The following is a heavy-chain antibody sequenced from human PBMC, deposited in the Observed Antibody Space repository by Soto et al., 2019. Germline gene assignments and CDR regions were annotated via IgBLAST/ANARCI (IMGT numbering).Heavy chain of an antibody. D-gene: IGHD4-17*01. Sequence: PGGSLRLSCAASGFTFGSYAMHWVRQAPGKGLEWMAVIWYDGSNTYYADSVKGRFTISRDNSENTLYLHMNSLRAEDTAVYYCARGSDYSDYSIPFVFWGQGTLVTVSS. CDR2: IWYDGSNT. CDR3: ARGSDYSDYSIPFVF. J-gene: IGHJ4*02. V-gene: IGHV3-33*01. CDR1: GFTFGSYA.